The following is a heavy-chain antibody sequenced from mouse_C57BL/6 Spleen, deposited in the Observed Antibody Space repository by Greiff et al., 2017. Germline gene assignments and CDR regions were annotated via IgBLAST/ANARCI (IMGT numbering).Heavy chain of an antibody. J-gene: IGHJ3*01. V-gene: IGHV1-15*01. CDR2: IDPETGGT. CDR3: TRDGNSLFAY. CDR1: GYTFTDYE. D-gene: IGHD2-1*01. Sequence: QVQLKQSGAELVRPGASVTLSCKASGYTFTDYEMHWVKQTPVHGLEWIGAIDPETGGTAYNQKFKGKAILTADKSSSTAYMELRSLTSEDSAVYYCTRDGNSLFAYWGQGTLVTVSA.